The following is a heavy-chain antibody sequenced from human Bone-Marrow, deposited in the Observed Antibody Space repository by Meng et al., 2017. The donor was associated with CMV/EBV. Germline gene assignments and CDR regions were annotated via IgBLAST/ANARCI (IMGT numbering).Heavy chain of an antibody. J-gene: IGHJ4*02. CDR2: ISSSSSYI. Sequence: GESLKISCAASGFTFSSYSMNWVRQAPGKGLEWVSSISSSSSYIYYADSVKGRFTISRDNAKNSLYLQMNSLRAEDTAVYYCATDDGSYWGQGTRVTVFS. V-gene: IGHV3-21*01. CDR1: GFTFSSYS. D-gene: IGHD2-2*03. CDR3: ATDDGSY.